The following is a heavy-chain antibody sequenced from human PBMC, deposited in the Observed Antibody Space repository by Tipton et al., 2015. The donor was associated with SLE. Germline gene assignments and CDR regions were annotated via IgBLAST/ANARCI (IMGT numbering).Heavy chain of an antibody. J-gene: IGHJ6*02. Sequence: QSGPEVKKPGASVKVSCKASGHTFSNYDINWVRQAPGQGLEWMGWMNPSGNTAYAEKFQGRVTMTRDTSLRTAYMELSSLRSDDTAVYFCARETTETRDGLDVWGQGTTVIVS. CDR3: ARETTETRDGLDV. CDR2: MNPSGNT. CDR1: GHTFSNYD. V-gene: IGHV1-8*02. D-gene: IGHD1-1*01.